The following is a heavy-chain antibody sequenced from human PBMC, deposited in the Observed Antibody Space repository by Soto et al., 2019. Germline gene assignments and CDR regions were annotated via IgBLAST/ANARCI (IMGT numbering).Heavy chain of an antibody. Sequence: QVRLQERGPGLLTPSETLSVSGAVDCGPFGGFRWSWVRQSPGKGLEWLGEINHTKTTRIRPYLKNRLSMSVDTSERELSLNLTAVTAEDTAVYFCARGSGDSSGYYPYARDVWGQGITVIVCS. CDR3: ARGSGDSSGYYPYARDV. CDR1: CGPFGGFR. D-gene: IGHD3-22*01. CDR2: INHTKTT. J-gene: IGHJ6*02. V-gene: IGHV4-34*01.